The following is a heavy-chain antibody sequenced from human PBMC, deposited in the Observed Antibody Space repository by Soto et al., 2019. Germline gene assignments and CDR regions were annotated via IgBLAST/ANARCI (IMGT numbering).Heavy chain of an antibody. D-gene: IGHD6-19*01. CDR1: GFTFSNYA. CDR2: FTTSGVTT. CDR3: AKVVVSGFSSFDS. V-gene: IGHV3-23*01. J-gene: IGHJ4*02. Sequence: EVQLLESGGGLVQPGGSLRLSCAASGFTFSNYAMSWVRQAPGKGLEWVSGFTTSGVTTHYADSVKGRFTVSRDNSKNTLYLQMNSLRAEDTAVYYCAKVVVSGFSSFDSWGQGTLVTVSS.